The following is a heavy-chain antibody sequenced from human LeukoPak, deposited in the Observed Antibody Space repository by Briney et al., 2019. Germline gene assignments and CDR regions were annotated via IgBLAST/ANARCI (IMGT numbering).Heavy chain of an antibody. CDR3: ARGGPPYDFWSGPRFDY. Sequence: GGSLRLSCAASGFTFSSYAISWVRQAPGKGLEWVAAIIGSGGSTYYADSVKGRFTISRDNSKNTLYLQMNSLRAEDTAVYYCARGGPPYDFWSGPRFDYWSQGTLVTVSA. CDR1: GFTFSSYA. J-gene: IGHJ4*02. D-gene: IGHD3-3*01. CDR2: IIGSGGST. V-gene: IGHV3-23*01.